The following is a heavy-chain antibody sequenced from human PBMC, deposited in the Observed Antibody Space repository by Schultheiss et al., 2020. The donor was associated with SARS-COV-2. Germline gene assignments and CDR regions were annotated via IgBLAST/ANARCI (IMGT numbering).Heavy chain of an antibody. Sequence: SETLSLTCTVSGGSISSGDYYWSWIRQPPGKGLEWIGYIYYSGSTNYNPSLKSRVTISVDTSKNQFSLKLSSVTAADTAVYYCARDKDGINDYWGQGTLVTVSS. CDR3: ARDKDGINDY. J-gene: IGHJ4*02. V-gene: IGHV4-61*08. D-gene: IGHD3-10*01. CDR2: IYYSGST. CDR1: GGSISSGDYY.